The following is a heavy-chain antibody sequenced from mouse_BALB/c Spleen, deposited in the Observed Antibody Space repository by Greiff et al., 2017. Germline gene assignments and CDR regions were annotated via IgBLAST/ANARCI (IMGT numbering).Heavy chain of an antibody. CDR3: TRDPTTVVARYFDV. V-gene: IGHV5-6-4*01. CDR2: ISSGGSYT. J-gene: IGHJ1*01. Sequence: EVKLMESGGGLVKPGGSLKLSCAASGFTFSSYTMSWVRQTPEKRLEWVATISSGGSYTYYPDSVKGRFTISRDNAKNTLYLQMSSLKSEDTAMYYCTRDPTTVVARYFDVWGAGTTVTVSS. CDR1: GFTFSSYT. D-gene: IGHD1-1*01.